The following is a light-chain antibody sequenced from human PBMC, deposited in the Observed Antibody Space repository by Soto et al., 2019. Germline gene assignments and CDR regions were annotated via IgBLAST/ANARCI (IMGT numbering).Light chain of an antibody. CDR2: SNN. J-gene: IGLJ2*01. CDR1: SSNIGSYT. CDR3: AAWDDSLNGRVL. V-gene: IGLV1-44*01. Sequence: QSVLTQPPSASGTPGQRVTISCSGSSSNIGSYTVNWYQQLPGTAPKLLIYSNNQRPSGVPDRFSGSKSGTSASLAISGLQSDDDADYYCAAWDDSLNGRVLFGGGPKLTVL.